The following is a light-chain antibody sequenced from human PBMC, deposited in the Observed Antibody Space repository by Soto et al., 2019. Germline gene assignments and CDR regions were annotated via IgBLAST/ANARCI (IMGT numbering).Light chain of an antibody. CDR1: NSNIGAGYD. J-gene: IGLJ3*02. Sequence: QSVLTQPPSVSGAPGQSVTISCTGSNSNIGAGYDVHWYQQLPGTAPKLLIFGNVNRPSGVPDRFSGSKSGTSASLAITGLQAEDEAGYYCQSFDPSLSGVFGGGTKLTVL. CDR2: GNV. V-gene: IGLV1-40*01. CDR3: QSFDPSLSGV.